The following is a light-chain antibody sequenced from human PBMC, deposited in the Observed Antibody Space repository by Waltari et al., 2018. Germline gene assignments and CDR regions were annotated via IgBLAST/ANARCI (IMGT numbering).Light chain of an antibody. J-gene: IGKJ1*01. CDR1: QSISSW. CDR2: DAS. V-gene: IGKV1-5*01. CDR3: QQYDTLWT. Sequence: DIQMTQSPSTLSASVGDRVTIACRASQSISSWLAWYQQKPGKSPKLLISDASSLQSGVPSRFSGSGSGTEFTLTISSLQPDDFATYYCQQYDTLWTFGQGTKVEIK.